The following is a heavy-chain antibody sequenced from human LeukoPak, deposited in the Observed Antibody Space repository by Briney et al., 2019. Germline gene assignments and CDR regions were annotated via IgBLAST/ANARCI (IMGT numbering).Heavy chain of an antibody. D-gene: IGHD3-10*01. CDR1: GGSISSYY. J-gene: IGHJ3*02. CDR2: IYYSGST. Sequence: PSETLSLTCTVSGGSISSYYWSWIRQPPGKGLEWIGYIYYSGSTNYNPSLKSRVTISVDTSKNQFSLKLSSVTAADTAVYYCARDLKGLLWFGELIDAGDAFDIWGQGTMVTVSS. V-gene: IGHV4-59*01. CDR3: ARDLKGLLWFGELIDAGDAFDI.